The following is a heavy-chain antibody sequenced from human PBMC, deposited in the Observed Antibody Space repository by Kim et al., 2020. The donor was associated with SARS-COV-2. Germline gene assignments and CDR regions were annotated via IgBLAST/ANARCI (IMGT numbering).Heavy chain of an antibody. V-gene: IGHV4-34*01. Sequence: STTYTPSRKGRVTISRDTAKKHFSRKLTSVTAADTAVYYCAHRAGNLNFDDWGQGTLVTVSS. CDR3: AHRAGNLNFDD. J-gene: IGHJ4*02. CDR2: ST. D-gene: IGHD6-19*01.